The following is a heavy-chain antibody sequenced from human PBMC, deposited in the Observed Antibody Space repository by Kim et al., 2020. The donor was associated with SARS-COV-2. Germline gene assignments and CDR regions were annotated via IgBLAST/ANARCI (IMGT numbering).Heavy chain of an antibody. CDR1: GFTFSNAW. CDR2: IKSKTDGGTT. J-gene: IGHJ6*02. V-gene: IGHV3-15*01. CDR3: TARDKSINYYGSGNYYYGMDV. D-gene: IGHD3-10*01. Sequence: GGSLRLSCAASGFTFSNAWMSWVRQAPGKGLEWVGRIKSKTDGGTTDYAAPVKGRFTISRDDSKNTLYLQMNSLKTEDTAVYYCTARDKSINYYGSGNYYYGMDVWGQGTTVTVSS.